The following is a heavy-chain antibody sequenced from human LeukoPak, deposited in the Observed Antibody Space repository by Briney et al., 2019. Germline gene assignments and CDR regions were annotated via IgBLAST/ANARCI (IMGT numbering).Heavy chain of an antibody. CDR2: INPSGGST. J-gene: IGHJ6*02. Sequence: ASVKVSCKASGYTFTSYYMHWVRQAPGQGLEWMGIINPSGGSTSYAQKFQGRVTMTRDTSTSTVHMELSSLRSEDTAVYYCARDDYDPYYYYGMDVWGQGTTVTVSS. CDR1: GYTFTSYY. CDR3: ARDDYDPYYYYGMDV. D-gene: IGHD4-17*01. V-gene: IGHV1-46*01.